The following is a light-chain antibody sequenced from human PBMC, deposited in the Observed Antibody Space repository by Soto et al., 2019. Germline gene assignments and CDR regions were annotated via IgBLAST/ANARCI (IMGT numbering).Light chain of an antibody. CDR3: QQYNNGLPIT. CDR2: GAS. V-gene: IGKV3-15*01. J-gene: IGKJ5*01. CDR1: QSVRSN. Sequence: MSQSLAALSVTPREGATLSFRASQSVRSNLAWYQQKPGQAPRLVIYGASTRATGVPARFSGSGFETEFTLTISSLQSEDFAVYYCQQYNNGLPITSDQGRLLEI.